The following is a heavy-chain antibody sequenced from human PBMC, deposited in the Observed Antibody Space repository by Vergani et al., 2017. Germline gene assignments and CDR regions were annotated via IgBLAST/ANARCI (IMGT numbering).Heavy chain of an antibody. CDR2: INHSGST. CDR3: ARQGYSSSTAWFDP. Sequence: QVQLQQWGARLLKPSETLSLTCAVYGGSFSGYYWSWIRQPPGKGLEWIGEINHSGSTNYNPSLKSRVTISVDTSKNQFSLKLSSVTAADTAVYYCARQGYSSSTAWFDPWGQGTLVTVSS. V-gene: IGHV4-34*01. D-gene: IGHD6-13*01. J-gene: IGHJ5*02. CDR1: GGSFSGYY.